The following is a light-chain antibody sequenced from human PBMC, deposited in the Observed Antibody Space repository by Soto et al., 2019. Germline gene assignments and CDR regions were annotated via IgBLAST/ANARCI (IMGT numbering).Light chain of an antibody. Sequence: EIVLTQSPGTLSLSPGERATLSCRASQSVSSTYLGWYQQKPGQAPRLLIYGASSRAPGIPDRFSSSGSGTDFTLTISRLEPEDFAVYYCQQYDSSPYTFGQGTKLEIK. J-gene: IGKJ2*01. CDR1: QSVSSTY. V-gene: IGKV3-20*01. CDR3: QQYDSSPYT. CDR2: GAS.